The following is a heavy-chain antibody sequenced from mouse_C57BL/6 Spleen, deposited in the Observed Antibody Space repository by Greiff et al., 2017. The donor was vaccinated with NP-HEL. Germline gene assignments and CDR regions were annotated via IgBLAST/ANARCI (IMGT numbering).Heavy chain of an antibody. CDR1: GYTFTSYW. D-gene: IGHD2-1*01. CDR3: AKEREGIYPFAY. J-gene: IGHJ3*01. V-gene: IGHV1-7*01. CDR2: INPSSGYT. Sequence: VQLQQSGAELAKPGASVKLSCKASGYTFTSYWMHWVKQRPGQGLDWIGYINPSSGYTKYNQKFKDKATLTADKSSSTAYMQLSSLTYEDSAVYYCAKEREGIYPFAYWGQGTLVTVSA.